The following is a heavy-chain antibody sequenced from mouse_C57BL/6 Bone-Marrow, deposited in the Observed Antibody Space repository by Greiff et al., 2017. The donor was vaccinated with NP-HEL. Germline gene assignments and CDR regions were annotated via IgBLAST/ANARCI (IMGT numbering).Heavy chain of an antibody. Sequence: LVESEGGLVQPGSSMKLSCTASGFTFSDYYMAWVRQVPEKGLEWVANINYDGSSTYYLDSLKSRFIISRDNAKNILYLQMSSLKSEDTATYYCAREGATGYFDYWGQGTTLTVSS. J-gene: IGHJ2*01. CDR3: AREGATGYFDY. CDR2: INYDGSST. D-gene: IGHD3-1*01. V-gene: IGHV5-16*01. CDR1: GFTFSDYY.